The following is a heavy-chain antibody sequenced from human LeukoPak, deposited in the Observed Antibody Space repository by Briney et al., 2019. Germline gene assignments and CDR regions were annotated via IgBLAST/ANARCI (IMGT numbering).Heavy chain of an antibody. CDR1: GGTFSSYA. J-gene: IGHJ4*02. CDR3: ARVGTSRDY. Sequence: ASVKVSCKASGGTFSSYAISWVRQAPGQGLEWMGWMNPNSGNTGYAQKFQGRVTMTRNTSISTAYMELSSLRSEDTAVYYCARVGTSRDYWGQGTLVTVSS. CDR2: MNPNSGNT. V-gene: IGHV1-8*02.